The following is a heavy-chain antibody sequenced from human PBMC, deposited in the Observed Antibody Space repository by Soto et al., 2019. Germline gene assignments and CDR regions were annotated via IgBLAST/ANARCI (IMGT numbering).Heavy chain of an antibody. J-gene: IGHJ4*02. CDR1: GFTFSSYG. Sequence: QVQLVESGGGVVQPGRSLRLSCAASGFTFSSYGMHWVRQAPGKGLEWVAVISYDGSNKYYADSVKGRFTISRDNSKNTLYLQMNSLRAEDTAVYYCAKYRWGIAAAGTSIDYWGQGTLVAVSS. CDR2: ISYDGSNK. V-gene: IGHV3-30*18. D-gene: IGHD6-13*01. CDR3: AKYRWGIAAAGTSIDY.